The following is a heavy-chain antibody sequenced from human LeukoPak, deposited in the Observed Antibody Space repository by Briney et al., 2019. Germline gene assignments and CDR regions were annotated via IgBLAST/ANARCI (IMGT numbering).Heavy chain of an antibody. Sequence: PSQTLSLTCAVSGGSISSGGYSWSWIRQPPGKGLEWIGTIYYSGSTYYNPSLKSRLTMSVDTSKNQFSLKLSSVTVADTAIYYCARQTYYYDSSGHPYWYFDLWGRGTLVTVSS. CDR3: ARQTYYYDSSGHPYWYFDL. D-gene: IGHD3-22*01. CDR1: GGSISSGGYS. V-gene: IGHV4-30-2*03. CDR2: IYYSGST. J-gene: IGHJ2*01.